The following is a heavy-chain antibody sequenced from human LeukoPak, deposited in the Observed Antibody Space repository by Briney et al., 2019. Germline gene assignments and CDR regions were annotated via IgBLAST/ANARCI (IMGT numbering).Heavy chain of an antibody. V-gene: IGHV3-53*01. Sequence: GGSLRLSCAASGFTFRTSGMNWVRQAPGMGLECVSVISNHGTTYYADSVKGRFSISRDNSKNTVFLQMNSLRAEDTAVYYCARDNTISGHYEVGYWGQGTLVTVSS. J-gene: IGHJ4*02. CDR2: ISNHGTT. D-gene: IGHD3-3*01. CDR3: ARDNTISGHYEVGY. CDR1: GFTFRTSG.